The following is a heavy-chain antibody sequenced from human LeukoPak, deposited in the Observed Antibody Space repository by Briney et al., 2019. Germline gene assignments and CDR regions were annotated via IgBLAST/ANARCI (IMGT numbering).Heavy chain of an antibody. CDR3: ASGNHFDY. Sequence: GGSLRLSCAASGFTFSNSWMSGVRQAPGMGLEFVANIKQDGSEMYYVDSVKGRFTISRDNAKNSLYLQMNSLRVEDTAVYYCASGNHFDYWGQGTLVTVSS. CDR2: IKQDGSEM. D-gene: IGHD1-14*01. J-gene: IGHJ4*02. CDR1: GFTFSNSW. V-gene: IGHV3-7*01.